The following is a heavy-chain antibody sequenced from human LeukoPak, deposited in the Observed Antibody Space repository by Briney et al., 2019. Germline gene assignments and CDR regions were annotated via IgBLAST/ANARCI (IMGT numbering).Heavy chain of an antibody. V-gene: IGHV4-34*01. D-gene: IGHD3-3*01. CDR3: ARGHYDFWGGPNWGFDP. CDR1: GGSFSGYY. Sequence: SETLSLTCAVYGGSFSGYYWSWIRQPPGKGLEWIGEINHSGSTNYNPSLKSRVTISVDTSKNQFSLKLSSVTAADTAVYYCARGHYDFWGGPNWGFDPWGQGTLVTVSS. CDR2: INHSGST. J-gene: IGHJ5*02.